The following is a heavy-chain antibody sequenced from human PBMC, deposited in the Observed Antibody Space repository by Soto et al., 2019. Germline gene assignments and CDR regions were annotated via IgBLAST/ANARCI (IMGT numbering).Heavy chain of an antibody. D-gene: IGHD3-22*01. J-gene: IGHJ3*02. V-gene: IGHV1-8*01. CDR2: MNPNSGNT. Sequence: ASVKVSCKASGYTFTSYDINWVQQATGQGLEWMGWMNPNSGNTGYAQKFQGRVTMTRNTSISTAYMELSSLRSEDTAVYYCARGDDSSGYFLDAFDIWGQGTMVTV. CDR3: ARGDDSSGYFLDAFDI. CDR1: GYTFTSYD.